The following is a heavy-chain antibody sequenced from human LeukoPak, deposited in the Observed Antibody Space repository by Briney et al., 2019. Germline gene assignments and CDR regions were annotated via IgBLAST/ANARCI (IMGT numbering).Heavy chain of an antibody. CDR1: GDSISSYY. V-gene: IGHV4-59*01. Sequence: SETLSLTCTVSGDSISSYYWCWIRQPPGKGLEWIGYINYSGSTNYNPSLKGRVTISVDTSKNQFSLKLSSVIAADTAVYYCARTTEGYCSSASCFGFSYSYYMDVWGKGTTVTISS. D-gene: IGHD2-2*01. J-gene: IGHJ6*03. CDR3: ARTTEGYCSSASCFGFSYSYYMDV. CDR2: INYSGST.